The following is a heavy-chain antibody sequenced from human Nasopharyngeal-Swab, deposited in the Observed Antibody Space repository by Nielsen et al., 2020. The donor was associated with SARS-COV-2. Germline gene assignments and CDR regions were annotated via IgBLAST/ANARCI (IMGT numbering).Heavy chain of an antibody. CDR2: ISAYNGNA. Sequence: ASVKVSCKASGYTFTSYGISWVRQAPGQGPEWMGWISAYNGNANYAQKLQGRVTMTTDTSTSTAYMELRSLRSDDTAVYYCARRTGWGGYYGSGSYPKFDYWGQGTLVTVSS. D-gene: IGHD3-10*01. CDR3: ARRTGWGGYYGSGSYPKFDY. J-gene: IGHJ4*02. CDR1: GYTFTSYG. V-gene: IGHV1-18*01.